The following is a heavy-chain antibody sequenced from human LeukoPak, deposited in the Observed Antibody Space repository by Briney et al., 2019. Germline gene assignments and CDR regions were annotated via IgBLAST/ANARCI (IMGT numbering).Heavy chain of an antibody. CDR1: GXTFSAYA. D-gene: IGHD3-9*01. V-gene: IGHV3-48*03. J-gene: IGHJ4*02. CDR3: ARDTLNGPFVISLDY. CDR2: ISSDGRVG. Sequence: GGSLRLSCEASGXTFSAYAMTWVRQAPGKGLEWVSHISSDGRVGRYVDSVRGRFTMSRDNAKNLLFLQMNGLRAEDTAVYYCARDTLNGPFVISLDYWGQGALVTVSS.